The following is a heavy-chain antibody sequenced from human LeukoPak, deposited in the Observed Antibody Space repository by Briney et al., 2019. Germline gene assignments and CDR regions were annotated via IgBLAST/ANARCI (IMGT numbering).Heavy chain of an antibody. J-gene: IGHJ6*02. V-gene: IGHV3-74*01. D-gene: IGHD1-14*01. CDR1: GFTFSSYW. Sequence: PGGSLRLSCAASGFTFSSYWMHWVRQAPGKGLLWVSRINIDGSSTSYADSVKGRFTISRDNAKNTLYLQMNSLRAEDKAVYYCEREEPTLVPPYYYGMDVWGQGTTVTVS. CDR3: EREEPTLVPPYYYGMDV. CDR2: INIDGSST.